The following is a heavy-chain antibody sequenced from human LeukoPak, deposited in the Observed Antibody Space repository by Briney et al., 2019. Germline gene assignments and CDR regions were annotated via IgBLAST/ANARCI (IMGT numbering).Heavy chain of an antibody. Sequence: PGGSLRLSCAASGFTFSSYNMNWVRQAPGKGLEWVSYISSSGSTIYYADSVKGRFTITRDNAKNSLYLQMNSLRDEDTAVYYCAREARHYYGMDVWGQGTTVTVSS. CDR1: GFTFSSYN. CDR3: AREARHYYGMDV. V-gene: IGHV3-48*02. CDR2: ISSSGSTI. J-gene: IGHJ6*02.